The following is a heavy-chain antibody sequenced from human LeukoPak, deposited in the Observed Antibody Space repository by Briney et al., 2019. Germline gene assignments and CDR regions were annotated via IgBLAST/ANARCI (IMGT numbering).Heavy chain of an antibody. J-gene: IGHJ3*02. Sequence: SETLSLTCAVSGYSISSGYYWGWIRQPPWKGLEWIGSIYHSGSTYYNPSLKSRVTISVDTSKNQFSLKLSSVTAADTAVYYCARQLGIPDAFDIWGQGTMVTVSS. V-gene: IGHV4-38-2*01. CDR1: GYSISSGYY. CDR2: IYHSGST. D-gene: IGHD6-13*01. CDR3: ARQLGIPDAFDI.